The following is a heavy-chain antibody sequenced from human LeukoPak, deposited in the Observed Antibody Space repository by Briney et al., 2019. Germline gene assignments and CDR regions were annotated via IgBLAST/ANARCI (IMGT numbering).Heavy chain of an antibody. Sequence: SVKVSCKASGGTFSSYAISWVRQAPGQGLEWMGRIIPIFGTAKYAQKFQGRVTITTDGSTSTAYMELSSLRSEDTAVYYCANAGFSSLRGLRQIDAFDIGGQGTMGTVSS. D-gene: IGHD6-13*01. CDR2: IIPIFGTA. CDR1: GGTFSSYA. V-gene: IGHV1-69*05. J-gene: IGHJ3*02. CDR3: ANAGFSSLRGLRQIDAFDI.